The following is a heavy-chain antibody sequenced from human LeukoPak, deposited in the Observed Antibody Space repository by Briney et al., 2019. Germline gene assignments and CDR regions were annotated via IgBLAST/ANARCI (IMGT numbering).Heavy chain of an antibody. J-gene: IGHJ5*02. CDR3: ARDTTMITYWFDP. V-gene: IGHV1-2*02. D-gene: IGHD5-18*01. CDR1: GYTINNYY. CDR2: INPNSGGT. Sequence: ASVKVSCKASGYTINNYYMHWVRQAPGQGLEWMGWINPNSGGTDYAEKFQGRVTMTRDTSVSTAYMELNRLRSDDTGVYYCARDTTMITYWFDPWGQGTLVTVSS.